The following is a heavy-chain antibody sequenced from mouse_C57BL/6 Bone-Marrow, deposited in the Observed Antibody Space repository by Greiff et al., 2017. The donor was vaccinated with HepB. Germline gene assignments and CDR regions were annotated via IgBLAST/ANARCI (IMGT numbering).Heavy chain of an antibody. V-gene: IGHV5-4*03. D-gene: IGHD6-1*01. CDR2: ISDGGSYT. Sequence: EVMLVESGGGLVKPGGSLKLSCAASGFTFSSYAMSWVRQTPEKRLEWVATISDGGSYTYYPDNVKGRFTISRDNAKNNLYLQMGHLKSEDTAMYYCARGSYDYAMDYWGQGTSVTVSS. CDR3: ARGSYDYAMDY. J-gene: IGHJ4*01. CDR1: GFTFSSYA.